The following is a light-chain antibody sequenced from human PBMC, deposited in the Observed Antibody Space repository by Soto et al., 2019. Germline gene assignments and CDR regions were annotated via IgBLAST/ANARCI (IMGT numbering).Light chain of an antibody. V-gene: IGKV1-5*03. CDR2: KAS. J-gene: IGKJ4*01. Sequence: DIQMTQSPSTLSASVGDRVTITCRASESISRWLAWYLQKPGKAPKLLINKASNLQSGVPSRFSGSGSGTEFTLTIISLQPDDFATYYCQQYDSNPITFGGGTKVEI. CDR1: ESISRW. CDR3: QQYDSNPIT.